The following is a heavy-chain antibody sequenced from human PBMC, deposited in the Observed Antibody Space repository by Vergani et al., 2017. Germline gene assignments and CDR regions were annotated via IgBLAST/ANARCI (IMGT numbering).Heavy chain of an antibody. D-gene: IGHD3-22*01. CDR3: ARRSDSSGYYYVGDTSADY. CDR1: GYSFTSYW. CDR2: IYPGDSDT. Sequence: EVQLVQSGAEVKKPGESLKISCKGSGYSFTSYWIGWVRQMPGKGLEWMGIIYPGDSDTRYSPSFQGQVTISADKSISTAYLQWSSLKASDTAMYYCARRSDSSGYYYVGDTSADYWGQGTLVTVSS. J-gene: IGHJ4*02. V-gene: IGHV5-51*01.